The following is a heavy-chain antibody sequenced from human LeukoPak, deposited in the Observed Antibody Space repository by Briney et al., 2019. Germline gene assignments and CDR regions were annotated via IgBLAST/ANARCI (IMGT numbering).Heavy chain of an antibody. D-gene: IGHD6-6*01. CDR3: AKREQLVLDAFDI. CDR2: IYYSGST. CDR1: GGSISSSSYY. Sequence: SETLSLTCTVSGGSISSSSYYWGWTRQPPGKGLEWIGSIYYSGSTYYNPSLKSRVTISVDTSKNQFSLKLSSVTAADTAVYYCAKREQLVLDAFDIWGQGTMVTVSS. J-gene: IGHJ3*02. V-gene: IGHV4-39*01.